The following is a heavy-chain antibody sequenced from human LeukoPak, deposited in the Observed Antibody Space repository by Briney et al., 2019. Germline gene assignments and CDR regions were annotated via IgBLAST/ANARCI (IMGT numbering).Heavy chain of an antibody. J-gene: IGHJ5*02. CDR1: GFTFSSYA. Sequence: GGSLRLSCAASGFTFSSYAMSWVRQAPGKGLEWVSAISGGGGSTYYADSVKGRFTISRDNSKNTLYLQMNSLRAEDTAVYYCAKREQYYDILTGYLYWFDPWGQGTLVTVSS. CDR2: ISGGGGST. V-gene: IGHV3-23*01. CDR3: AKREQYYDILTGYLYWFDP. D-gene: IGHD3-9*01.